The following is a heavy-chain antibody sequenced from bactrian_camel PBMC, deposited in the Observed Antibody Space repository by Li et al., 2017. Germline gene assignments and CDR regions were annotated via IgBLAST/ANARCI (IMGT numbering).Heavy chain of an antibody. J-gene: IGHJ6*01. V-gene: IGHV3S40*01. D-gene: IGHD3*01. CDR2: INSGGGST. CDR3: AAGCTQDLRAKDFGY. CDR1: GFIFSSAF. Sequence: VQLVESGGGSVEAGGSLRLSCAASGFIFSSAFMSWVRQAPGKGLEWVSTINSGGGSTYYGGSVKGRFTISQDHAKNTLYLQMNSLKPEDSAMYYCAAGCTQDLRAKDFGYWDQGTQVTVS.